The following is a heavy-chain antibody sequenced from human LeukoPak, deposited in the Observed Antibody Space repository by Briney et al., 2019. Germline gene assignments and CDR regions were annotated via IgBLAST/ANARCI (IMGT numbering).Heavy chain of an antibody. Sequence: PGGSLRLSCTASRFTFSSYAMSWARQAPGKGLEWVSTISSSDDSAYYADSVKGRFTISRDNSRSTLYLQMNSLRAEDTAIYYCAKNFLHSWSAFDYWGQGTLVTVSS. CDR2: ISSSDDSA. J-gene: IGHJ4*02. D-gene: IGHD3-3*02. V-gene: IGHV3-23*01. CDR3: AKNFLHSWSAFDY. CDR1: RFTFSSYA.